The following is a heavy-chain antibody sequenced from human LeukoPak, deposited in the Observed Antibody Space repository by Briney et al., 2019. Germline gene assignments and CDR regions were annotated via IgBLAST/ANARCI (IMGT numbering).Heavy chain of an antibody. CDR3: ARQGSTRNYVFDD. CDR1: GGSINRDY. Sequence: SETLSLSCTVSGGSINRDYWSWIRQPPGKGLGWIGCIYYSGNTNYNPSLKSRVTISVDTSNNQFSLKLSSVTAADTAVYYCARQGSTRNYVFDDWGQGTLVTVSS. V-gene: IGHV4-59*01. CDR2: IYYSGNT. D-gene: IGHD3-10*01. J-gene: IGHJ4*02.